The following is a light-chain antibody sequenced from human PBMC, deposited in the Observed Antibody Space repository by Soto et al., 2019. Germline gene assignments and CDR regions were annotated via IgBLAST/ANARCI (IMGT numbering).Light chain of an antibody. CDR2: GNS. CDR3: QSYDSSLSGWV. Sequence: QSVLTQPPSVSGAPGQRVTISCTGYNSNIGAGYDVHWYQQLPGTAPKLLIYGNSNRPSGVPDRFSASKSGTSASLAITGLQAEDEPDYYCQSYDSSLSGWVFGGGTKVTVL. V-gene: IGLV1-40*01. J-gene: IGLJ3*02. CDR1: NSNIGAGYD.